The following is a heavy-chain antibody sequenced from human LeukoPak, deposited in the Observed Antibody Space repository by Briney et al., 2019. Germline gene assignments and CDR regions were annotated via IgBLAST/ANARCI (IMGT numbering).Heavy chain of an antibody. Sequence: ASVKVSCKASGYTFTSYYMHWVRQAPGQGLEWMGIINPSSGSTSYAQKFQGRVTTTRDTSTSTVYMELSSLRSEDTAVYYCARGPEFWSGYSYSNWFDPWGQGTLVTVSS. D-gene: IGHD3-3*01. J-gene: IGHJ5*02. CDR2: INPSSGST. V-gene: IGHV1-46*03. CDR3: ARGPEFWSGYSYSNWFDP. CDR1: GYTFTSYY.